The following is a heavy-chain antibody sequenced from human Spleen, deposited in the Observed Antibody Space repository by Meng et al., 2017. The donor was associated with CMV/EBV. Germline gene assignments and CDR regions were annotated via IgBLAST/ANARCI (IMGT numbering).Heavy chain of an antibody. Sequence: GGSLRLSCAASGFTFSSHGVHWVRQAPGKGLEWVAFIRYDGSNKYYADSVKGRFTISRDNSKNTLYLQMNSLRAEDTAMYYCAKDQGERISVSVLIVPGGFDIWGQGTPVTVSS. J-gene: IGHJ3*02. CDR3: AKDQGERISVSVLIVPGGFDI. V-gene: IGHV3-30*02. CDR1: GFTFSSHG. D-gene: IGHD3-22*01. CDR2: IRYDGSNK.